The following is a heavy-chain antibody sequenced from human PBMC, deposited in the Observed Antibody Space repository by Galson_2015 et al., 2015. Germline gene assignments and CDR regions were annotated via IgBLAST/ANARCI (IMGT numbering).Heavy chain of an antibody. V-gene: IGHV6-1*01. CDR2: TYYRSKWYN. CDR3: ARVGDYGDLNFDY. D-gene: IGHD4-17*01. CDR1: GDSVSSNSAG. Sequence: CAISGDSVSSNSAGWHWIRQSPSRGLEWLGRTYYRSKWYNDYAVPVKSRITINPDTSKNQFSLQLNSVTPEDTAVYYYARVGDYGDLNFDYWGQGTLVTVSS. J-gene: IGHJ4*02.